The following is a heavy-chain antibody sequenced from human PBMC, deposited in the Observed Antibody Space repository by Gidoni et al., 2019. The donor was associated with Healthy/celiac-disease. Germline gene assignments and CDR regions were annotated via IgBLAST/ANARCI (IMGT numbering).Heavy chain of an antibody. J-gene: IGHJ6*02. Sequence: VQLVQSGAEVKKPGSSVKVSCNASGGPFSSYAISRVRLAPGQRLEWRGGVLPMFGTANYAQKFHGRITITADEATSTAYMELSSRRSEDTAVYYCARVRAQPNVIRFLEGLGETINYYYGMDVWGQGTTVTVSS. D-gene: IGHD3-3*01. V-gene: IGHV1-69*01. CDR1: GGPFSSYA. CDR3: ARVRAQPNVIRFLEGLGETINYYYGMDV. CDR2: VLPMFGTA.